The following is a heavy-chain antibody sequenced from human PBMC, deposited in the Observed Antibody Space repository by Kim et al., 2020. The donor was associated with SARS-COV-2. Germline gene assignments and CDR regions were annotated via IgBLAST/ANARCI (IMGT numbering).Heavy chain of an antibody. Sequence: GGSLRLSCAASGFTFDDYAMHWVRLAPGKGLEWVSGISWNSGSIGYADSVKGRFTISRDNAKNSLYLQMNILRAEDTALYYCAKAPTYYYGSGSYNWFDPWGQGTLVTVSS. D-gene: IGHD3-10*01. V-gene: IGHV3-9*01. CDR2: ISWNSGSI. J-gene: IGHJ5*02. CDR3: AKAPTYYYGSGSYNWFDP. CDR1: GFTFDDYA.